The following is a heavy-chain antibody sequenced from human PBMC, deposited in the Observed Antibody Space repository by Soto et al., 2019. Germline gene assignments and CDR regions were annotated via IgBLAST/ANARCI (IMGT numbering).Heavy chain of an antibody. Sequence: PGGSLRLSCAASGFTFSDYYMTWIRQAPGKGLEWVSSISSSSSYIYYADSVKGRFTISRDNAKNSLYLQMNSLRAEDTAVYYCARVWAAAGTDAFDIWGQGTMVTVSS. V-gene: IGHV3-11*06. CDR2: ISSSSSYI. CDR3: ARVWAAAGTDAFDI. D-gene: IGHD6-13*01. CDR1: GFTFSDYY. J-gene: IGHJ3*02.